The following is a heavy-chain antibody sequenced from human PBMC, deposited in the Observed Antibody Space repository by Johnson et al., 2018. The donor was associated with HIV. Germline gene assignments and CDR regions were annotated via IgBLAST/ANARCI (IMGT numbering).Heavy chain of an antibody. CDR2: ISWNSGSI. Sequence: VQLVESGGGLVQPGRSLRLYCAASGFTFDDYAMHWVRQAPGKGLEWVSGISWNSGSIGYADSVKGRFTISRDNAKNSLYLQMNSLRAEDTALYYCAKDKAAGAGAFDIWGQGTMVTVSS. V-gene: IGHV3-9*01. CDR1: GFTFDDYA. CDR3: AKDKAAGAGAFDI. D-gene: IGHD6-13*01. J-gene: IGHJ3*02.